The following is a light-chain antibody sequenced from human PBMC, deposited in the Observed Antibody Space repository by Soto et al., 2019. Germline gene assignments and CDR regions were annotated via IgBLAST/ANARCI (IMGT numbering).Light chain of an antibody. CDR2: GAS. CDR3: QHYGSSRT. V-gene: IGKV3-20*01. CDR1: QSVSNNY. Sequence: ELVLTQSPGPPSLSPGERAQLSRRASQSVSNNYLAWYKQKPGQAPRLLIYGASNRATGIPDRFSGSGSGTDFTLTIRRLEPEEFAVYYCQHYGSSRTFGQGTRLEIK. J-gene: IGKJ5*01.